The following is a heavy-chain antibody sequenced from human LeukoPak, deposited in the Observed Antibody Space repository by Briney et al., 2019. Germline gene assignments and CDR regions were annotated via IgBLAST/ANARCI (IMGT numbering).Heavy chain of an antibody. J-gene: IGHJ5*02. CDR1: GGSFSGYY. D-gene: IGHD2-15*01. CDR2: INHSGST. CDR3: ARIYCSGGSCYSGRWDWFDP. Sequence: SETLSLTXAVYGGSFSGYYWSWIRQPPGKGLEWIGEINHSGSTNYNPSLKSRVTISVDTSKNQFSLKLSSVTAADTAVYYCARIYCSGGSCYSGRWDWFDPWGQGTLVTVSS. V-gene: IGHV4-34*01.